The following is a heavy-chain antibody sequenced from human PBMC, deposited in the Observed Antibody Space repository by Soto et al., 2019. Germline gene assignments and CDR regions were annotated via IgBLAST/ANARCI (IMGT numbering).Heavy chain of an antibody. Sequence: XSVKVSCKASVYMFTCYYMHWVRQAPGQGLEWMGWINPDSGGTNYQQKFQGRVTMTRDTSISTAYLELNSLRREDTALYYCVQGRYPTMATPLDHWGQGTLVTVSS. D-gene: IGHD1-1*01. CDR1: VYMFTCYY. CDR2: INPDSGGT. V-gene: IGHV1-2*02. CDR3: VQGRYPTMATPLDH. J-gene: IGHJ5*02.